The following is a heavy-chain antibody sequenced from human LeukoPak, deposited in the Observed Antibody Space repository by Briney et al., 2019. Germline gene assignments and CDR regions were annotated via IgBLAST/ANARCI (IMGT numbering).Heavy chain of an antibody. J-gene: IGHJ4*02. Sequence: GGSLRLSCAASGFTFSSYWMHWVRQSPGKGLEWVSVISSDSAYIYYADSVKGRFTVSRDNAKNSLSLHMSSLRAEDTGVYYCARDGTGWSRDYWGQGTLVTVSS. D-gene: IGHD2-2*01. CDR2: ISSDSAYI. CDR3: ARDGTGWSRDY. CDR1: GFTFSSYW. V-gene: IGHV3-21*01.